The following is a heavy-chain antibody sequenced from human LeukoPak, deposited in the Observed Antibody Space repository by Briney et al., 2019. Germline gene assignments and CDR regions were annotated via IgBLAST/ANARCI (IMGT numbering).Heavy chain of an antibody. Sequence: ASVKVSCKASGYTFTSYDINWVRQAPGQGLEWMGRINPNSGGTNYAQKFQGRVTMTRDTSISTAYMELSRLRSDDTAVYYCARAKNSGSFVNWFDPWGQGTLVTVSS. J-gene: IGHJ5*02. D-gene: IGHD1-26*01. CDR1: GYTFTSYD. CDR2: INPNSGGT. CDR3: ARAKNSGSFVNWFDP. V-gene: IGHV1-2*06.